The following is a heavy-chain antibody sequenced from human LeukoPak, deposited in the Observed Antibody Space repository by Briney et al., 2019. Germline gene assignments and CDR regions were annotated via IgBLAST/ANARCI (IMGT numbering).Heavy chain of an antibody. V-gene: IGHV1-18*01. CDR3: ARGLRGVYDFWSGYLY. Sequence: ASVKVSCKASGYTFTSYGISWLRQAPGQGLEWMGWISAYNGNTNYAQKLQGRVTMTTDTSTSTAYMELRSLRSDDTAVYYCARGLRGVYDFWSGYLYWGQGTLVTVSS. D-gene: IGHD3-3*01. CDR2: ISAYNGNT. CDR1: GYTFTSYG. J-gene: IGHJ4*02.